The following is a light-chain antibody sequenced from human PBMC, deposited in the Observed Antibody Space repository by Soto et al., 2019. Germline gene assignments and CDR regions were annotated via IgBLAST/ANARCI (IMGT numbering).Light chain of an antibody. CDR2: AAS. V-gene: IGKV1-27*01. Sequence: DIPMTQSPSSLSASVGDRVTITCRASQGISNYLAWYQQKPGKVHKLLIYAASTLQSGVTSRYSGSGSGSDFTLTISSLQPEDVATYYGQKDNSAPFTFGAGTKVDIK. CDR3: QKDNSAPFT. CDR1: QGISNY. J-gene: IGKJ3*01.